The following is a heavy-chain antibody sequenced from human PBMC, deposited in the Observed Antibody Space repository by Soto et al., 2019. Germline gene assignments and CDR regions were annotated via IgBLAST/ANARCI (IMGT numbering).Heavy chain of an antibody. CDR1: GGSISSGGYY. J-gene: IGHJ4*02. CDR3: AREWDPTPALFDY. CDR2: IYYSGST. V-gene: IGHV4-31*03. Sequence: QVQLQESGPGLVKPSQTLSLTCTVSGGSISSGGYYWSWIRQHPGKGLEWIGYIYYSGSTYYSPSLTSRVTISVDTSKNQCSLKLSSVTAADTAVYYCAREWDPTPALFDYWGQGTLVTVSS. D-gene: IGHD1-26*01.